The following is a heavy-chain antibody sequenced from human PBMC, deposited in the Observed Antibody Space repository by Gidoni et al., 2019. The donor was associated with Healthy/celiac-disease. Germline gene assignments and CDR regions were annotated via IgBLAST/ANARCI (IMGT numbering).Heavy chain of an antibody. CDR2: INHSGST. V-gene: IGHV4-34*01. CDR3: ASQLLGDYYYYYGMDV. J-gene: IGHJ6*02. CDR1: GGSFSGYY. Sequence: QVQLQQWGAGLLKPSETLSLTCAVYGGSFSGYYWSWIRQPPGKGLEWIGEINHSGSTNYNPSLKSRVTISVDTSKNQFSLKLSSVTAADTAVYYCASQLLGDYYYYYGMDVWGQGTTVTVSS. D-gene: IGHD1-1*01.